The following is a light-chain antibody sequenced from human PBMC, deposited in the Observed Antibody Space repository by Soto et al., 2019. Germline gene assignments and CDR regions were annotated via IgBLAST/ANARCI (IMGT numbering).Light chain of an antibody. CDR3: QAWDSSTAFYV. CDR1: KLGDKY. Sequence: SYELTQPPSVSVSPGQTASITCSGDKLGDKYACWYQQKPGQSPVRVIYQDSKRPSGIPERFSGSNSGNTATLTISGTQAMDEADYYCQAWDSSTAFYVFGPGTKLTVL. J-gene: IGLJ1*01. V-gene: IGLV3-1*01. CDR2: QDS.